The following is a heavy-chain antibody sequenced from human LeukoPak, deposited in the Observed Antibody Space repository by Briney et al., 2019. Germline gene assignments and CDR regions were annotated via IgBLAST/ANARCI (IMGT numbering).Heavy chain of an antibody. D-gene: IGHD1-26*01. CDR1: GFTFSIYW. CDR3: VRDWDHFDFDS. CDR2: INPAGNYV. V-gene: IGHV3-74*01. Sequence: GGSLRLSCAASGFTFSIYWIHWVRHAPGKGLVWVSRINPAGNYVNYADSVKGRFTISRDNAKNTVYLQMNRLRAEDTALFYCVRDWDHFDFDSWGQGTLVTVSS. J-gene: IGHJ5*01.